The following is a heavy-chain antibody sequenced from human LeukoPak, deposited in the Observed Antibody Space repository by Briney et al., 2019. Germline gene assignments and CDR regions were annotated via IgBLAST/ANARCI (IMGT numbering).Heavy chain of an antibody. V-gene: IGHV4-61*02. CDR2: IYTSGRT. Sequence: PSEALSLTCSVSGGSISSGSYYWSWIRQPAGKGLEWIGRIYTSGRTNYNPSLKSRVTISVDTSKNQFSLKLSSVTAADTAVYYCARDLYYYDSSGYYLWGFDIWGQGTMVTVSS. CDR3: ARDLYYYDSSGYYLWGFDI. J-gene: IGHJ3*02. CDR1: GGSISSGSYY. D-gene: IGHD3-22*01.